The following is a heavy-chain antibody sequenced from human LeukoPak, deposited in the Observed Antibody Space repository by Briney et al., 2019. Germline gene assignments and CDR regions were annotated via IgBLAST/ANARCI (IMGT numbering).Heavy chain of an antibody. V-gene: IGHV3-23*01. Sequence: GGTLSLSRAVSGVTFSNYAMSWVRQAPGKGLECGSSISDSGDSTYYADSVKGRFTISRDNYKNTLYLQMDSLRAEDAATYYCAKVPYSDYGSGRPPFMDVWGQGTTVAVSS. CDR2: ISDSGDST. CDR1: GVTFSNYA. D-gene: IGHD3-10*01. J-gene: IGHJ6*02. CDR3: AKVPYSDYGSGRPPFMDV.